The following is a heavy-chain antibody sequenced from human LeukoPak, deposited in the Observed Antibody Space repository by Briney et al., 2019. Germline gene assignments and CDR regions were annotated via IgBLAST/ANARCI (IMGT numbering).Heavy chain of an antibody. CDR1: GFTFSNYA. Sequence: GGSLRLSCAASGFTFSNYAMSWVRQAPGKGLEWVSGISGSGGSTYYADSVKGRFTISRDNSKNTLYLQMNSLGAEDTAVYYCAKTLGGYNYYMDVWGKGTTVTVSS. CDR2: ISGSGGST. CDR3: AKTLGGYNYYMDV. V-gene: IGHV3-23*01. D-gene: IGHD2-15*01. J-gene: IGHJ6*03.